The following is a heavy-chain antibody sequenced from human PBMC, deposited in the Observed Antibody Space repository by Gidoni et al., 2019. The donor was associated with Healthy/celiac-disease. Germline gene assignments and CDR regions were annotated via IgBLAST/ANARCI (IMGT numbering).Heavy chain of an antibody. CDR1: GFTFSTYV. CDR2: ISASGGNT. V-gene: IGHV3-23*01. D-gene: IGHD6-13*01. CDR3: ATHWGSNWSDAFDI. Sequence: EMQLLESGGGLVQPGGPLSLSCVASGFTFSTYVMSWVRQAPGKGLEWVSVISASGGNTYYPDSVKGRFTISRDNSKNTLYLQMNSLRAEDTAVYYCATHWGSNWSDAFDIWGQGTMVTVS. J-gene: IGHJ3*02.